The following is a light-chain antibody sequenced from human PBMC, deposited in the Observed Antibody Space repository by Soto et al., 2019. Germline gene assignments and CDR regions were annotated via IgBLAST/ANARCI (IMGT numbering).Light chain of an antibody. CDR2: EDT. J-gene: IGLJ2*01. CDR3: SSYAGSNTYVV. V-gene: IGLV2-23*01. Sequence: QSALTQPASVSGSPGQSITISCTGTSSDVGSYNLVSWYQQHPGKAPKLMIYEDTKRPSGVSNRFSGSKSGKTASLTISGLQDEDESDYYCSSYAGSNTYVVFGGGTKLTVL. CDR1: SSDVGSYNL.